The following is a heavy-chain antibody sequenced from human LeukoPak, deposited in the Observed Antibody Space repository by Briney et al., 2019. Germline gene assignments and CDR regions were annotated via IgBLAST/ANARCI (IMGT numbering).Heavy chain of an antibody. J-gene: IGHJ4*02. CDR2: ISGAGTGNST. Sequence: GGSLRLSCAASGFIFSHYAMSWVRQGPGKGLEWVSAISGAGTGNSTYYADSVKGRFTISRDNSKNTLYLQMNSLRAEDTAVYYCAKAPPVSTLYYFDYWGQGTLVTVSS. CDR3: AKAPPVSTLYYFDY. V-gene: IGHV3-23*01. D-gene: IGHD3-16*02. CDR1: GFIFSHYA.